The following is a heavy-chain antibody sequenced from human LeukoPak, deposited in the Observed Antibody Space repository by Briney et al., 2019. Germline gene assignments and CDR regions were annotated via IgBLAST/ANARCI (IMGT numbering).Heavy chain of an antibody. D-gene: IGHD1-1*01. V-gene: IGHV4-34*01. J-gene: IGHJ4*02. CDR3: ARGTTEGYFDY. CDR2: INHSGST. Sequence: PGGSLRLSCAASGFPFSTYSMNWVRQAPGKGLEWIGEINHSGSTNYNPSLKSRVTISVDTSKNQFSLKLSSVTAADTAVYYCARGTTEGYFDYWGQGTLVTVSS. CDR1: GFPFSTYS.